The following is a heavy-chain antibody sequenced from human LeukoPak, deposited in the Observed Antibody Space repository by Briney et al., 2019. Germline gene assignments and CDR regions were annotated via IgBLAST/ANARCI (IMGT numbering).Heavy chain of an antibody. Sequence: SETLSLTCTVSGGSISSNYWNWIRQPPGKGLEWIGYISYSGDTNYYPSLKSRVTISADTSKNQFSLKLTSVTAADTAVYYCARSGSGHGEFFQYWGQGTLVTVSS. V-gene: IGHV4-59*01. CDR3: ARSGSGHGEFFQY. CDR1: GGSISSNY. J-gene: IGHJ1*01. CDR2: ISYSGDT. D-gene: IGHD2-15*01.